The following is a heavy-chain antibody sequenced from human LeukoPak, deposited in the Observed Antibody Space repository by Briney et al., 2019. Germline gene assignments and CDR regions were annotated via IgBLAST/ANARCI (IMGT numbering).Heavy chain of an antibody. J-gene: IGHJ4*02. CDR1: GGSISSGSYY. Sequence: SQTLSLTCTVSGGSISSGSYYWSWIRQPAGKGLEWIGRIYTSGSTNYNPSLKSRVTISVDTSKNQSSLKLSSVTAADTAVYYRGGGPHGYWGQGTLVTVSS. V-gene: IGHV4-61*02. CDR3: GGGPHGY. CDR2: IYTSGST.